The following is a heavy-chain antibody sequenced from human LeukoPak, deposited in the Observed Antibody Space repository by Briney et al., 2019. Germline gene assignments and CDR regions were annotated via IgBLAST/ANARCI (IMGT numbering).Heavy chain of an antibody. D-gene: IGHD3-10*01. J-gene: IGHJ6*03. CDR3: ARLGGTMVRGVMRGPYYYYYMDV. CDR1: GGSFSGYY. CDR2: INHSGST. Sequence: PSETLSLTCAVYGGSFSGYYWSWIRQPPGKGLEWIGEINHSGSTNYNPSLKSRVTISVDTSKNQFSLKLSSVTAAETAVYYCARLGGTMVRGVMRGPYYYYYMDVWGKGTTVTVSS. V-gene: IGHV4-34*01.